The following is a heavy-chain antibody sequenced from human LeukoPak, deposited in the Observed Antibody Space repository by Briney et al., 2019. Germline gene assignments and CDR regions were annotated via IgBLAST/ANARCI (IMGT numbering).Heavy chain of an antibody. Sequence: KSSETLSLTCTVSGGFISSYYWSWIRQPPGKGLEWIGYIYYSGSTTYNPSLKSRVTISIDTSKNQFSLRLTSVTAADTAVYYCARGGYTSGWYVFDYWGQGTLVTVSS. D-gene: IGHD6-19*01. V-gene: IGHV4-59*01. J-gene: IGHJ4*02. CDR2: IYYSGST. CDR3: ARGGYTSGWYVFDY. CDR1: GGFISSYY.